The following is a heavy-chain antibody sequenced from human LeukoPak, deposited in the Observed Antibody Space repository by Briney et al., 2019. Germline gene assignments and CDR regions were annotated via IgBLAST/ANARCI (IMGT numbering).Heavy chain of an antibody. J-gene: IGHJ4*02. CDR2: ISAYNGNT. CDR3: ARVAEEYYYDSSGYYYYFDY. V-gene: IGHV1-18*01. CDR1: GYTFTSYG. D-gene: IGHD3-22*01. Sequence: GASVKVSCKAPGYTFTSYGISWVRQAPGQGLEWTGWISAYNGNTNYAQKLQGRVTMTTDTSTSTAYMELRSLRSDDTAVYYCARVAEEYYYDSSGYYYYFDYWGQGTQVTVSS.